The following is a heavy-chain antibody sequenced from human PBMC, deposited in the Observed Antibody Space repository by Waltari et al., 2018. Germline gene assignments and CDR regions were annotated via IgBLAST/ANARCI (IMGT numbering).Heavy chain of an antibody. D-gene: IGHD3-22*01. Sequence: EVQLVESGGGLVQPGGSLRLSCAASGFTFSSYAMSWVRQAPGKGLEWVSAISGSGGSTYYADSGKGRFTISRDNSKNTLYLQMNSLRAEDTAVYYCAKWAAYDSSGGPREYFDYWGQGTLVTVSS. J-gene: IGHJ4*02. V-gene: IGHV3-23*04. CDR1: GFTFSSYA. CDR3: AKWAAYDSSGGPREYFDY. CDR2: ISGSGGST.